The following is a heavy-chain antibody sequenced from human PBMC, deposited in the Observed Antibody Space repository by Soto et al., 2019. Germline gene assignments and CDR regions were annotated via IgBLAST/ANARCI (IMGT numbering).Heavy chain of an antibody. Sequence: EEQLVESGGGLVRPGGSLRLSCAVSGFSVSTNFMNWVRQAPGREPQWVAVLYPGHGTYYADSVQGRFIISRDDSTNTLFLHLTNMRAEDTAVYYCARQCDGDCSNAFPLWGQGTMVTVSS. D-gene: IGHD2-21*01. CDR3: ARQCDGDCSNAFPL. CDR2: LYPGHGT. V-gene: IGHV3-66*04. CDR1: GFSVSTNF. J-gene: IGHJ3*01.